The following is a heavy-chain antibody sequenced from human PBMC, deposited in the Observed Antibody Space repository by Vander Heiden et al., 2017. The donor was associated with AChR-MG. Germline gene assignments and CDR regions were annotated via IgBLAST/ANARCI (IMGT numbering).Heavy chain of an antibody. CDR1: GFTFSDYY. V-gene: IGHV3-11*01. D-gene: IGHD1-26*01. J-gene: IGHJ4*02. CDR3: ARDVWDLWELQGHFDY. Sequence: QVQLVESGGALVKPGGSLRLSCAASGFTFSDYYMSWSRQAPGKGLEWVSYISSSGSTIYYADSVKGRFTISRDNAKNSLYLKMNSLRAEETAVYYCARDVWDLWELQGHFDYWGQGPLVAVSS. CDR2: ISSSGSTI.